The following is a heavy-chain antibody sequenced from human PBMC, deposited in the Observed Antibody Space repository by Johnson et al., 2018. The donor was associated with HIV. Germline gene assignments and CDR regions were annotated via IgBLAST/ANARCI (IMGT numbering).Heavy chain of an antibody. CDR3: AKVGATVITPRGEAFDI. CDR1: GFTFDDYG. J-gene: IGHJ3*02. Sequence: VQLVESGGGVVRPGGSLRLSCAASGFTFDDYGMSWVRQVPGKGLEWVSAISGSGGSTYYADSVKGRFTISRDNSKNTLYLQMNSLRAEDTAVYYCAKVGATVITPRGEAFDIWGQGTMVTVSS. V-gene: IGHV3-23*04. D-gene: IGHD4-23*01. CDR2: ISGSGGST.